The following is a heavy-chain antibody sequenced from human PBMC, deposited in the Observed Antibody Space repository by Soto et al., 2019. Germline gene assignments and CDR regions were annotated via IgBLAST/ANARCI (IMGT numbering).Heavy chain of an antibody. J-gene: IGHJ2*01. Sequence: QVQLQEPGPGLVRPSETLSLTCTVSGGSISSYYWTWIRQPPGKGLEWIGYIYYSGSTNYNPSLKSRVTISVDTSKNQFSLKLSSVTAADTAVYYCARFNWYFDLWGRGTLVTVSS. CDR1: GGSISSYY. CDR3: ARFNWYFDL. V-gene: IGHV4-59*08. CDR2: IYYSGST.